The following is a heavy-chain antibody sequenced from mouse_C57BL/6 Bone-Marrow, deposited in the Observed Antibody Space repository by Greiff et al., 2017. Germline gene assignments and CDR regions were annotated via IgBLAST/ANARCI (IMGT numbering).Heavy chain of an antibody. Sequence: DVKLQESGTVLARPGASVKMSCKTSGYTFTSYWMHWVKQRPGQGLEWIGAIYPGNSDTSYNQKFKGKAKLTAVTSASTAYMELSSLTNEDSAVYYCTRWYYGSYWYFDVWGTGTTVTVSS. CDR2: IYPGNSDT. CDR3: TRWYYGSYWYFDV. V-gene: IGHV1-5*01. D-gene: IGHD1-1*01. J-gene: IGHJ1*03. CDR1: GYTFTSYW.